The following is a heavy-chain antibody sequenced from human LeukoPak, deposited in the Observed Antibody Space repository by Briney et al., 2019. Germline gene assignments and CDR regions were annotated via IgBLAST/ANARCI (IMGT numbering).Heavy chain of an antibody. CDR1: GFTFSSYS. J-gene: IGHJ4*02. V-gene: IGHV3-21*04. D-gene: IGHD6-13*01. CDR3: AKEARGSSWTGFDY. CDR2: ISSSSSYI. Sequence: PGGSLRLSCAASGFTFSSYSMNWVRQAPGKGLEWVSSISSSSSYIYYADSVKGRFTVSWDKSKNSLYLQMNSLRSEDTALYHCAKEARGSSWTGFDYWGQGALVTVAS.